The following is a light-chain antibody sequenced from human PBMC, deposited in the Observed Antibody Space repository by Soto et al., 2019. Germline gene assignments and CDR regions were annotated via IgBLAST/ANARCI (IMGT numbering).Light chain of an antibody. J-gene: IGLJ1*01. V-gene: IGLV1-40*01. Sequence: QSVLTQPPSVSGAPGQRVTISCTGSGSNIGAGYDVHWYQQLPGTAPKLLIYGNSHRPSGVPDRFSGSKSGTSASLAITGLQAEDEADYYCQSYDSSLSGYVFGTGTKVTVL. CDR1: GSNIGAGYD. CDR2: GNS. CDR3: QSYDSSLSGYV.